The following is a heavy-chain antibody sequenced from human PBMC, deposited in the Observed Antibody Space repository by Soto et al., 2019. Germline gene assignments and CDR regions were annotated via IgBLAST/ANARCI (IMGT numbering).Heavy chain of an antibody. V-gene: IGHV6-1*01. CDR1: GDSVSDNSAA. D-gene: IGHD3-16*01. CDR2: TYYRSKWYN. Sequence: PSQTRSLTCAISGDSVSDNSAAWNWIRQSQARGLEWLGRTYYRSKWYNDYAVSVKSRITVTPDTSKNQFSLHLNSVTPEDTAVYCCAREFPYYVSSDSYLDYWGQGALVTVSS. CDR3: AREFPYYVSSDSYLDY. J-gene: IGHJ4*02.